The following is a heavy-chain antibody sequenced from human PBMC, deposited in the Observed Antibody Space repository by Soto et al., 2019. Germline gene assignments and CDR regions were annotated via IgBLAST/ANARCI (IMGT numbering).Heavy chain of an antibody. CDR2: ISGSGGST. J-gene: IGHJ3*02. D-gene: IGHD1-26*01. V-gene: IGHV3-23*01. Sequence: EVQLLESGGGLVQPGGSLRLSCAASGFTFSSYAMSWVRQAPGKGLEWVSAISGSGGSTYYAESVKGRFTISRDKSKNKLYLQMNSLRAEDTAVYYCAKDLYALRWELLLWSPNLSFDIWGQGTMVTVSS. CDR1: GFTFSSYA. CDR3: AKDLYALRWELLLWSPNLSFDI.